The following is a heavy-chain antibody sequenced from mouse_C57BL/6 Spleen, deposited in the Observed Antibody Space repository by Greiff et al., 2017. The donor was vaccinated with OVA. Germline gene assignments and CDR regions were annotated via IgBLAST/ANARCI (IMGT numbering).Heavy chain of an antibody. Sequence: QVQLKQPGAELVRPGSSVKLSCKASGYTFTSYWLHWVKQRPIQGLEWIGNIDPSDSETHYNQKFKDKATLTVDKSSSTAYMQLSSLTSEDSAVYYCARSNYGSKRNYYFDYWGQGTTLTVSS. J-gene: IGHJ2*01. CDR2: IDPSDSET. D-gene: IGHD1-1*01. CDR3: ARSNYGSKRNYYFDY. CDR1: GYTFTSYW. V-gene: IGHV1-52*01.